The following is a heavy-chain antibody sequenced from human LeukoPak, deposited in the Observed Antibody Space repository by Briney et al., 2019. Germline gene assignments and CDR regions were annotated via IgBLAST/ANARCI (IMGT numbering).Heavy chain of an antibody. CDR2: IRSKANSYAT. Sequence: WVRQASGKGLEWVGRIRSKANSYATAYAASVKGRFTISRDDSKNTAYLQMNSLKTEDTAVYYCTRVAGKRDAFDIWGQGTMVTVSS. CDR3: TRVAGKRDAFDI. J-gene: IGHJ3*02. V-gene: IGHV3-73*01. D-gene: IGHD6-19*01.